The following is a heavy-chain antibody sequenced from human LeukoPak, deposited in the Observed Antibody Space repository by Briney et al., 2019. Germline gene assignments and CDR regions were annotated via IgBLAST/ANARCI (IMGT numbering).Heavy chain of an antibody. CDR1: GYTFTGYY. D-gene: IGHD5-12*01. CDR3: ARSSGYSRVDGDY. J-gene: IGHJ4*02. V-gene: IGHV1-2*02. Sequence: DSVKVSCKASGYTFTGYYMHWGRHAHGPGLEWMGWINPNSGGTNYPQKFQGRLTMTRDTSISTAYMELSRLRSDDTAVYYCARSSGYSRVDGDYWGQGTLVTVSS. CDR2: INPNSGGT.